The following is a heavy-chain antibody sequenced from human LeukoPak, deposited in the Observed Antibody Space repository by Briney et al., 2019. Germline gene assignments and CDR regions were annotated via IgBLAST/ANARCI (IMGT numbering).Heavy chain of an antibody. J-gene: IGHJ4*02. CDR3: ARLKIDGTHFDY. D-gene: IGHD3-9*01. CDR1: GFTSSSYA. V-gene: IGHV3-53*01. CDR2: IYVGGSA. Sequence: PGGSLRLSCAASGFTSSSYAMHWVRQTPGKGLEWVSVIYVGGSAYYADSVKGRFTISGDSSKNTLYLQMNSLRAEDTAVYYCARLKIDGTHFDYWGQGTLVTVSS.